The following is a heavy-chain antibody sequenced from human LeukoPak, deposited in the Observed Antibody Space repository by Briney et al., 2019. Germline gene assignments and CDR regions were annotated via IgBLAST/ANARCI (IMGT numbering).Heavy chain of an antibody. CDR1: GGSFSGYY. Sequence: SETLSLTCAVYGGSFSGYYWSWIRQPPGKGLEWIGEINHSGSTNYNPSLKSRVTISVDTSKNQFSLKLSSVTAADTAVYYCARRYVWGSYRYQTYYFDYWGQGTLVTVSS. CDR2: INHSGST. CDR3: ARRYVWGSYRYQTYYFDY. J-gene: IGHJ4*02. D-gene: IGHD3-16*02. V-gene: IGHV4-34*01.